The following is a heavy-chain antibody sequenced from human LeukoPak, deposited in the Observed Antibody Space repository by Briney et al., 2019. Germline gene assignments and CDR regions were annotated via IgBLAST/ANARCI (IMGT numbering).Heavy chain of an antibody. V-gene: IGHV4-30-4*08. J-gene: IGHJ5*02. D-gene: IGHD2-2*01. CDR2: IYYSGST. CDR3: AGLLGYCSSTSCPNWFDP. Sequence: PSETLSLTCTVSGGSISSGDYYWSWIPQPPGKGLEWIGYIYYSGSTYYNPSLKSRVTISVDTSKNQFSLKLSSVTAADTAVYYCAGLLGYCSSTSCPNWFDPWGQGTLVTVSS. CDR1: GGSISSGDYY.